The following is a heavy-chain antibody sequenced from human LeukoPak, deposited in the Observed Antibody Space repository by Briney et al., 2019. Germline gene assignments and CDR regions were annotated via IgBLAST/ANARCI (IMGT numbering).Heavy chain of an antibody. V-gene: IGHV1-18*01. D-gene: IGHD3-22*01. Sequence: ASVKVSCKASGYTFITYGITWVRQVPGQGLEWMGWISAYNGNTNYAQKLQGRVTMTTDTSTSTAYMELRSLRSDDTAVYYCARAEYYDSSGFSYAFDYWGQGTLVTVSS. CDR2: ISAYNGNT. CDR3: ARAEYYDSSGFSYAFDY. CDR1: GYTFITYG. J-gene: IGHJ4*02.